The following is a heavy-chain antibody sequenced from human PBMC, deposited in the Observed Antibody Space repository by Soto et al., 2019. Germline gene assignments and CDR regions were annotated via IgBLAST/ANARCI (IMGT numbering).Heavy chain of an antibody. CDR2: ISAYNGNT. J-gene: IGHJ3*02. CDR1: GYTFTISG. CDR3: ARDGPMDRAFDI. Sequence: GASVKVSCKASGYTFTISGITWVRQAPGQGLEWMGWISAYNGNTNYAQKLQGRVTMTTDTSTSTAYMELRSLRSDDTAVYYCARDGPMDRAFDIWGQGTMVTVSS. D-gene: IGHD3-10*01. V-gene: IGHV1-18*01.